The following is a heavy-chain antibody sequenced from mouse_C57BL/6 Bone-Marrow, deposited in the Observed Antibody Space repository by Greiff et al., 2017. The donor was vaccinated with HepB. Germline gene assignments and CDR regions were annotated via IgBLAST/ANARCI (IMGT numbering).Heavy chain of an antibody. Sequence: EVMLVESGGGLVQPGGSLKLSCAASGFTFSDYYMYWVRQTPEKRLEWVAYISNGGGSTYYPDTVKGRFTISRDNAKNTLYLQMSRLKSEDTAMYYCARQGYYGSSPHYCAMDYWGQGTSVTVSS. J-gene: IGHJ4*01. D-gene: IGHD1-1*01. V-gene: IGHV5-12*01. CDR1: GFTFSDYY. CDR3: ARQGYYGSSPHYCAMDY. CDR2: ISNGGGST.